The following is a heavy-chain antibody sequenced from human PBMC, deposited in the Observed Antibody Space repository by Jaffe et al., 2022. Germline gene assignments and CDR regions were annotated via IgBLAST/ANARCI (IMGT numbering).Heavy chain of an antibody. Sequence: EVQLVQSGAEVKKPGESLKISCKGSGYSFTTYYTGWVRQMPGKGLEWMGIVSPDGSDRRYSPPFQGQVTFSADKSISTAYLQWSSLKASDTAMYYCVRHEKTGNYRSLAYWGQGTLVTVSS. CDR3: VRHEKTGNYRSLAY. CDR1: GYSFTTYY. V-gene: IGHV5-51*01. J-gene: IGHJ4*02. CDR2: VSPDGSDR. D-gene: IGHD1-7*01.